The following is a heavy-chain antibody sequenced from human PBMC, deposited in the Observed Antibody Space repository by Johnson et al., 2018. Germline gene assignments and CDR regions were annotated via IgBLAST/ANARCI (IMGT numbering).Heavy chain of an antibody. V-gene: IGHV4-34*01. Sequence: QVQLQESGPGLVKPSETLSLTCAVYGGSFSGYYWSWIRQHPGQGLEWIGEINHSGSTNYNPSRQSRVTISVDTSKNQFPLKLSSVTAADTAVYYCVREDYSNYLGHYYGMDIWGQGTTVTVSS. CDR2: INHSGST. D-gene: IGHD4-11*01. CDR1: GGSFSGYY. CDR3: VREDYSNYLGHYYGMDI. J-gene: IGHJ6*02.